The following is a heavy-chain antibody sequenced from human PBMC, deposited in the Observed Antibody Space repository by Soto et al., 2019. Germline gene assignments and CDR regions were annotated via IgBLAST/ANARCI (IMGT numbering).Heavy chain of an antibody. J-gene: IGHJ6*02. CDR2: MSNDGSNK. Sequence: GGSLRLSCVASGFTFSGYGMHWVRQAPGKGLEWVAVMSNDGSNKYYADSVKGRFTISRDNSKNMLYLQMNSLRTEDTAVYYCARGSSSVYYYYYGIDVWGQGTTVTVSS. CDR3: ARGSSSVYYYYYGIDV. V-gene: IGHV3-30*03. CDR1: GFTFSGYG. D-gene: IGHD6-6*01.